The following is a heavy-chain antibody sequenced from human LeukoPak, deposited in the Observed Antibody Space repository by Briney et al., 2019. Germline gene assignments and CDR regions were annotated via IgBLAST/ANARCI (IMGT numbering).Heavy chain of an antibody. CDR3: IHSSFWYQAIDY. CDR2: IKSKTDGGTA. J-gene: IGHJ4*02. D-gene: IGHD6-13*01. V-gene: IGHV3-15*01. Sequence: GGSLRLSCAASGFTFSSYEMNWVRQAPGKGLEWVGHIKSKTDGGTADYAAPVKGRFTISRDDSKNTLYLQMNSPKTEDTAVYYCIHSSFWYQAIDYWGQGTLVTVSS. CDR1: GFTFSSYE.